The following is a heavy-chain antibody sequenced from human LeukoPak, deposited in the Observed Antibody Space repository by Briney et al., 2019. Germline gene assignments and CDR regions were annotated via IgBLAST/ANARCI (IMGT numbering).Heavy chain of an antibody. V-gene: IGHV4-59*01. D-gene: IGHD4-17*01. CDR2: IYYSGST. CDR1: GGSISSYY. CDR3: ARDYGDYVMRAFDI. J-gene: IGHJ3*02. Sequence: PSETLSLTCTVSGGSISSYYGSWIRQPPGKGLEWIGYIYYSGSTNYNPSLKSRVTISVDTSKNQFSLKLSSVTAADTAVYYCARDYGDYVMRAFDIWGQGTMVTVSS.